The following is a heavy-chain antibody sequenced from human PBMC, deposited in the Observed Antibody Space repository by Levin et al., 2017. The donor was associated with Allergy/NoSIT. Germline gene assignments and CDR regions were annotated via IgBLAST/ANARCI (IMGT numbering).Heavy chain of an antibody. CDR3: TRSRDCSGGACYRGVFDY. CDR1: GITVSSHY. J-gene: IGHJ4*02. D-gene: IGHD2-15*01. Sequence: PSASVKVSCAASGITVSSHYMSWVRQAPGRGLEWVSSIYSGGTTYYADSVKGRFTISRDNSKNTLYLQMNTLRAEDTAVYYCTRSRDCSGGACYRGVFDYWGQGILVTVSS. V-gene: IGHV3-66*01. CDR2: IYSGGTT.